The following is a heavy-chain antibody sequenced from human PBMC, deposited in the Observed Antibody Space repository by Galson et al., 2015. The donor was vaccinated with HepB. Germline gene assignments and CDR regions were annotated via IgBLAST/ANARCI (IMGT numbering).Heavy chain of an antibody. CDR3: NPYDFWSGYSIGY. V-gene: IGHV3-49*03. CDR1: GFTFGDYA. Sequence: SLRLSCAASGFTFGDYAMSWFRQAPGKGLEWVGFIRSKAYGGTTEYAASVKGRFTISRDDSKSIAYLQMNSLKPEDTAVYYCNPYDFWSGYSIGYWGQGTLVTVSS. CDR2: IRSKAYGGTT. D-gene: IGHD3-3*01. J-gene: IGHJ4*02.